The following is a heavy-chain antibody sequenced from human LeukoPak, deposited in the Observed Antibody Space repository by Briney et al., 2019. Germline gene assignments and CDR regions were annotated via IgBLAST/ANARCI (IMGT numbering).Heavy chain of an antibody. CDR1: GGSISSSSYY. CDR3: ARVSYSYGQFDY. Sequence: SETLSLTCTVSGGSISSSSYYWGWIRQPPGKGLEWIGSIYYSGSTYYNPSLKSRVTISVDTSKNQFSLKLSSVTAADTAVYYCARVSYSYGQFDYWGQGTLVTVSS. J-gene: IGHJ4*02. D-gene: IGHD5-18*01. V-gene: IGHV4-39*07. CDR2: IYYSGST.